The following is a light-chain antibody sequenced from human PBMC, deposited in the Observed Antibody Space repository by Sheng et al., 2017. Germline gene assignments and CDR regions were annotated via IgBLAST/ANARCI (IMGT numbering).Light chain of an antibody. Sequence: DIVMTQSPDSLAVSLGERATINCKSSQSVLSSSNNKNYLAWFQQKPGQPPKLLINWASTRESGVRDRFSGSGSGSDFTLTISSLQAEDVAVYYCQQFYSAPVTFGQGTRLEIK. CDR1: QSVLSSSNNKNY. J-gene: IGKJ5*01. V-gene: IGKV4-1*01. CDR2: WAS. CDR3: QQFYSAPVT.